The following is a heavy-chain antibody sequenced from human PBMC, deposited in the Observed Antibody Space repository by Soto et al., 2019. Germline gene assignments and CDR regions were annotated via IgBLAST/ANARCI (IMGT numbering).Heavy chain of an antibody. CDR1: GFTFSSYG. Sequence: QVQLVESGGGVVQPGRSLRLSCAASGFTFSSYGMHWVRQAPGKGLEWVAVISYDGSNKYYADSVKGRFTISRDNSKNTLYLQMNSLRAEDTAVYYCAKDLSYDTSAFDIWGQGTMVTVSS. D-gene: IGHD3-16*01. CDR3: AKDLSYDTSAFDI. V-gene: IGHV3-30*18. J-gene: IGHJ3*02. CDR2: ISYDGSNK.